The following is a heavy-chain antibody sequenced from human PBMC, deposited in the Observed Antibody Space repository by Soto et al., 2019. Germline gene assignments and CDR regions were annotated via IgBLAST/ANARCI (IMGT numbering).Heavy chain of an antibody. D-gene: IGHD2-2*01. CDR2: ISYDGSNK. CDR1: GFTFSSYA. CDR3: ARGKRYCISTSCYEGPRYNWFDP. Sequence: GGSLRLSCAASGFTFSSYAMHWVRQAPGKGLEWVAVISYDGSNKYYADSVKGRFTISRDNSKNTLYLQMNSLRAEDTAVYYCARGKRYCISTSCYEGPRYNWFDPWGQGTLVTVSS. J-gene: IGHJ5*02. V-gene: IGHV3-30-3*01.